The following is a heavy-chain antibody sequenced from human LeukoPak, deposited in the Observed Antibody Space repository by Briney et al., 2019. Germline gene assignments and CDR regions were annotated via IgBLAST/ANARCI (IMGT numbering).Heavy chain of an antibody. CDR3: ARDPHGGSGSDPHDAFDI. D-gene: IGHD1-26*01. Sequence: GGSLRLSCATSGSTFSSYAMTWVRQAPGKGLKWVSTISGSGSGTYYADSVKGRFTISRDNAKNTLYLQMDSLRVEDTAVYYCARDPHGGSGSDPHDAFDIWGQGTMVTVSS. CDR2: ISGSGSGT. J-gene: IGHJ3*02. CDR1: GSTFSSYA. V-gene: IGHV3-23*01.